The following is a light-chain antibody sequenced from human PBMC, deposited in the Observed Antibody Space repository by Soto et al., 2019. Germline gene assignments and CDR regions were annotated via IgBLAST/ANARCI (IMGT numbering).Light chain of an antibody. V-gene: IGKV3-20*01. CDR2: GAS. Sequence: EIGLTQSPGTLSLSPGERATLSCRASQSVSNNYLAWYKQKPGQAPRLLIYGASNRATGIPDRFSGSGSGTDFTLTLSRLEPEDFAVYYCHQQKTFGQGTKVDIK. CDR3: HQQKT. J-gene: IGKJ1*01. CDR1: QSVSNNY.